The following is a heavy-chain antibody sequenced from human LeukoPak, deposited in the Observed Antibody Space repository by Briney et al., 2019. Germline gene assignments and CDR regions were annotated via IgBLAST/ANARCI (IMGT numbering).Heavy chain of an antibody. CDR2: IKYDGNEK. J-gene: IGHJ4*02. V-gene: IGHV3-7*01. Sequence: GGSLRLSCAASGFTFSDYWMSWMRQAPGKGLEWVANIKYDGNEKYYVDSVKGRFTISRDNAKNALYLQLNSLRAEDTAVYYCARDLAGYWGQGTLVTVSS. CDR1: GFTFSDYW. CDR3: ARDLAGY. D-gene: IGHD6-19*01.